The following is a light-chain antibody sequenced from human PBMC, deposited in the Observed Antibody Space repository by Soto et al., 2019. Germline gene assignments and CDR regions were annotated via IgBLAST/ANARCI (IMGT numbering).Light chain of an antibody. CDR3: QQYGSTPVT. V-gene: IGKV3-20*01. J-gene: IGKJ1*01. Sequence: EIVLTQSPGSLSLSPGEGDTRSCRASQSVSNNFLAWYQQQPGQAPRLLIYGATSRATGIPDRFSGSGSGTDFTLTISRLEPEDFAVYYCQQYGSTPVTFGQGTKVDIK. CDR2: GAT. CDR1: QSVSNNF.